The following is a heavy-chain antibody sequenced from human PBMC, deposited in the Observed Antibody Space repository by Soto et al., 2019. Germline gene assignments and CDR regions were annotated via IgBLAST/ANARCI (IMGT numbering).Heavy chain of an antibody. CDR3: ARHLTYCSAGSCYSDFPYYGMDV. D-gene: IGHD2-15*01. J-gene: IGHJ6*02. V-gene: IGHV4-39*01. CDR1: GGSISSSSYY. Sequence: QLQLQESGPGLVKPSETLSLTCTVSGGSISSSSYYWGWIRQPPGKGLEWIGSIFYSGSTYYNPSLQSRVTISVNTSKNQFSLKMSSVTAADTAVYYCARHLTYCSAGSCYSDFPYYGMDVWGQGTTFTVSS. CDR2: IFYSGST.